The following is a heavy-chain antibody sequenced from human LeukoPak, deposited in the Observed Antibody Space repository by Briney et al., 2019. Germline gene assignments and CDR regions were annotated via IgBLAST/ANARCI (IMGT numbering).Heavy chain of an antibody. D-gene: IGHD1-26*01. J-gene: IGHJ6*03. CDR1: GFTFSSYW. V-gene: IGHV3-7*01. CDR3: AGEVVGASYYYYYMDV. Sequence: GGSLRLSCAASGFTFSSYWMSWVRQAPGKGLEWVANMNQDGSEKYYVDSVKDRFTISRDNAKNSLYLQMNSLRAEDTAVYFCAGEVVGASYYYYYMDVWGKGTTVTVSS. CDR2: MNQDGSEK.